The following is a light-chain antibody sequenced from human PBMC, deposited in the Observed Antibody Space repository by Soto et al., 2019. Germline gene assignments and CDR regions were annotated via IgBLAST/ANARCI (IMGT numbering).Light chain of an antibody. Sequence: ERVLIHSPGTLSFSPGEIATLSFRASQSISSSLAWYQQNPGQAPRLLIFAASHRAPGIPVRFSGSGSGTDFTLTISSLEPDDFTVYYCQQHSDWPLTFGGGTKVDIK. CDR1: QSISSS. CDR2: AAS. CDR3: QQHSDWPLT. V-gene: IGKV3-11*01. J-gene: IGKJ4*01.